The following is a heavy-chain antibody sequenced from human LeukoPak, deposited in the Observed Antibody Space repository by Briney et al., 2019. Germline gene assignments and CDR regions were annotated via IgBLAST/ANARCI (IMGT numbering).Heavy chain of an antibody. Sequence: SETLSLTCTFCSRFHRPRYYYGSWIRQHPGKGLEWIGYIYYSGSTYYNPSLKSRVTISVDTSKNQFSLKLSSVTAATTAMDDCASGFDILSGFRAENTNWFDPWGQGTLVTVSS. CDR2: IYYSGST. J-gene: IGHJ5*02. CDR1: SRFHRPRYYY. D-gene: IGHD3-9*01. CDR3: ASGFDILSGFRAENTNWFDP. V-gene: IGHV4-31*03.